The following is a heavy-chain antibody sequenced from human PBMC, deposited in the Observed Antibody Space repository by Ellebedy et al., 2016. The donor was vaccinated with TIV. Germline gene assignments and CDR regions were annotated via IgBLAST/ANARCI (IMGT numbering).Heavy chain of an antibody. D-gene: IGHD2-2*01. CDR1: GGSISGTYTSYY. Sequence: SETLSLTXNVSGGSISGTYTSYYWGWIRQPPGKGLEWIGSIYDSGRTHYNPSLKSRVTISVDTSKNQFSLKLSSVTAADTAVYYCARYRSGIVVVPAHYDMDVWGQGTTVTVSS. CDR2: IYDSGRT. J-gene: IGHJ6*02. V-gene: IGHV4-39*01. CDR3: ARYRSGIVVVPAHYDMDV.